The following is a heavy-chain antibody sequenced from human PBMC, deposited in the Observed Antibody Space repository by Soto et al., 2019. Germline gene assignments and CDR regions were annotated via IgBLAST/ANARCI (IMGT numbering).Heavy chain of an antibody. CDR1: GGSISSSSYY. V-gene: IGHV4-39*01. D-gene: IGHD4-17*01. J-gene: IGHJ3*02. CDR3: ARHTHGGDAFDI. CDR2: IYYSGST. Sequence: SETLSLTCTVSGGSISSSSYYWGWIRQPPGKGLERIGSIYYSGSTYYNPSLKSRVTISVDTSKNQFSLKLSSVTAADTAVYYCARHTHGGDAFDIWGQGTMVTVSS.